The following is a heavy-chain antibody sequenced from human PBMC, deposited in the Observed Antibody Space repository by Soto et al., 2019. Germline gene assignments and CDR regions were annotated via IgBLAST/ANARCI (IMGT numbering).Heavy chain of an antibody. CDR3: ARIGTGYYYMDV. CDR1: GFTFSSYW. J-gene: IGHJ6*03. Sequence: EVQLVESGGGLVQPGGSLRLSCAASGFTFSSYWMHWVRQAPGEGLRWVSRINSDGSRTTYADSVKGRITISRDNAKNTVDLQMNSLSAEDTAVYYCARIGTGYYYMDVWGKGTTVTVSS. CDR2: INSDGSRT. D-gene: IGHD1-1*01. V-gene: IGHV3-74*01.